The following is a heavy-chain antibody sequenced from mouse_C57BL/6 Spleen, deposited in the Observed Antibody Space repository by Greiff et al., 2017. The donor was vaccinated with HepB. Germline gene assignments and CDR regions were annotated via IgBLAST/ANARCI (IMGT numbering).Heavy chain of an antibody. CDR2: IYPGDGDT. Sequence: QVQLQQSGPELVKPGASVKISCKASGYAFSSSWMNWVKQRPEKGLEWIGRIYPGDGDTNYNGKFKGKATLTADKSSSTAYMQLSSLTSEDSAVYFCARSFLYAMDYWGQGTSVTVSS. V-gene: IGHV1-82*01. J-gene: IGHJ4*01. CDR3: ARSFLYAMDY. CDR1: GYAFSSSW.